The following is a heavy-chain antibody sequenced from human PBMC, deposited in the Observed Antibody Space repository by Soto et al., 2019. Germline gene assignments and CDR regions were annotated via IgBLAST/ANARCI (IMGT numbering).Heavy chain of an antibody. J-gene: IGHJ6*02. Sequence: ASVKVSCKASGYTFTSYGISWVRQAPGQGLEWMGWISAYNGNTNYAQKLQGRVTMTTDTSTSTAYMELRSLRSDDTAVYYCAKGSSGYYYFSATDYYYYGMDVWGQGTTVTVSS. CDR2: ISAYNGNT. CDR3: AKGSSGYYYFSATDYYYYGMDV. D-gene: IGHD3-22*01. V-gene: IGHV1-18*01. CDR1: GYTFTSYG.